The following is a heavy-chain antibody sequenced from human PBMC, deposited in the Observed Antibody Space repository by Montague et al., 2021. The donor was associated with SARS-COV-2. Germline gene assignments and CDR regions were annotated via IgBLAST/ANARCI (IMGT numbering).Heavy chain of an antibody. D-gene: IGHD3-22*01. CDR2: INHSGST. Sequence: SETLSLTCAVCGGSFSGYYWSWIRQPPGKGLEWIGEINHSGSTKYNPSLKSRVTISVDTSKNQFSLKLSSVTAADTAVYYCARGTKRVLTYDYDSSGYASDYWGQGTLVTVSS. CDR1: GGSFSGYY. J-gene: IGHJ4*02. CDR3: ARGTKRVLTYDYDSSGYASDY. V-gene: IGHV4-34*01.